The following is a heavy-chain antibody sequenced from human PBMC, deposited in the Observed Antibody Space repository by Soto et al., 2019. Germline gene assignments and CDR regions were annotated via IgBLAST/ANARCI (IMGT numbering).Heavy chain of an antibody. J-gene: IGHJ4*02. CDR3: ARKYQWLSLNY. V-gene: IGHV3-30-3*01. CDR2: ISYDGSNK. D-gene: IGHD6-19*01. CDR1: GFIFSSYA. Sequence: QVQLVESGGGVVQPGRSLRLSCAASGFIFSSYAMHWVRQAPGKGLEWVAVISYDGSNKYYADSVKGRFTISRDNSKNTLYLQMNSLRTEDTAVYYCARKYQWLSLNYWGQGTLVTVSS.